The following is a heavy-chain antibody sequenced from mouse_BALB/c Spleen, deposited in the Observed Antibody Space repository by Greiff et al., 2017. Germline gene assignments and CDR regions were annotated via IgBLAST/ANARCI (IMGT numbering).Heavy chain of an antibody. Sequence: VMLVESGPGLVAPSQSLSITCTVSGFSLTSYGVHWVRQPPGKGLEWLGVIWAGGSTNYNSALMSRLSISKDNSKSQVFLKMNSLQTDDTAMYYCARDALRRYYFDYWGQGTTLTVSS. CDR1: GFSLTSYG. CDR2: IWAGGST. V-gene: IGHV2-9*02. CDR3: ARDALRRYYFDY. J-gene: IGHJ2*01. D-gene: IGHD1-2*01.